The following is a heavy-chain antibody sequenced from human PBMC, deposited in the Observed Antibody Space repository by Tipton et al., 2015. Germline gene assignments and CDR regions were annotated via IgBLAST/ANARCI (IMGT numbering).Heavy chain of an antibody. V-gene: IGHV4-34*01. CDR3: TTTQGY. J-gene: IGHJ4*02. D-gene: IGHD2-15*01. Sequence: TLSLTCAVHGGSFSGYYWNWIRQPPGKGLEWIGEINHSERPNYTPSLNSRVTISVDTSKNQFSLKLSSVTAADTAVYYCTTTQGYWGQGTLVTVSS. CDR1: GGSFSGYY. CDR2: INHSERP.